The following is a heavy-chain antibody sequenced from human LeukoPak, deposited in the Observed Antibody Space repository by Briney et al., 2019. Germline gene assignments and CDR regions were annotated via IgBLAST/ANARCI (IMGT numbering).Heavy chain of an antibody. Sequence: GGSLRLSCAASGFIFSTYEMNWVRQAPGKGLEWISFISTTARTIYYADSVKGRFTISRDNTKNSLYLQMNSLRAEDTAVYYCATERPGDGGYPPTRDAFDIWGQGTMVTVSS. CDR3: ATERPGDGGYPPTRDAFDI. V-gene: IGHV3-48*03. CDR1: GFIFSTYE. J-gene: IGHJ3*02. CDR2: ISTTARTI. D-gene: IGHD3-22*01.